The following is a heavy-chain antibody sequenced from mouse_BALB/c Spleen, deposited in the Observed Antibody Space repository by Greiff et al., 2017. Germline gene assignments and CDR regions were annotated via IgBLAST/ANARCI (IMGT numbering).Heavy chain of an antibody. V-gene: IGHV1-7*01. CDR3: ARGDYPFAY. CDR2: INPSTGYT. J-gene: IGHJ3*01. CDR1: GYTFTSYW. D-gene: IGHD1-1*02. Sequence: VQLVESGAELAKPGASVKMSCKASGYTFTSYWMHWVKQRPGQGLEWIGYINPSTGYTEYNQKFKDKATLTADKSSSTAYMQLSSLTSEDSAVYYCARGDYPFAYWGQGTLVTVSA.